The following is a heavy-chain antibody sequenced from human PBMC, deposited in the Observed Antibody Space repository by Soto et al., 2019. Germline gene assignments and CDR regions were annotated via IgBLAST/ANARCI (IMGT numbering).Heavy chain of an antibody. V-gene: IGHV4-59*08. CDR3: AKGRDWFDP. CDR1: GGSISNSY. CDR2: IYSSGST. J-gene: IGHJ5*02. Sequence: SETLSLTCTVSGGSISNSYWSWIRQSPEKGLEWIGYIYSSGSTNYNPSLNSRVTISVDTSKNQFSLKLSSLSAADTAVYYCAKGRDWFDPWGQGTLVTVSS. D-gene: IGHD1-26*01.